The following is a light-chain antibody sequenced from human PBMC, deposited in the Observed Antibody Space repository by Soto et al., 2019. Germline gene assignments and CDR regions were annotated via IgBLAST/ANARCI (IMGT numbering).Light chain of an antibody. CDR3: GAWDSSLTAGV. CDR2: HSH. Sequence: QSVLTQPPSVSAAPGQKVTISCSGSSSNIGNDYVSWFQQFPGAAPKLLIYHSHKRHSGVPDRFSGSTSGTSATLGITGLQTGDEAVYYRGAWDSSLTAGVFGGGTQLTVL. CDR1: SSNIGNDY. J-gene: IGLJ3*02. V-gene: IGLV1-51*01.